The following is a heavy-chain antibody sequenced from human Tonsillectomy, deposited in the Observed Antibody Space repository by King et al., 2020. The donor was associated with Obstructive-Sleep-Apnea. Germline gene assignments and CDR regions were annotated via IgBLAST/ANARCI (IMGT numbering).Heavy chain of an antibody. CDR1: GFTFSSYA. J-gene: IGHJ6*02. Sequence: VQLVESGGGLVQPGGSLRLSCAASGFTFSSYAMNWVRQAPGKGLEWVSSISGSGGSTYYADSVKGRFTISRDNSKNTLYLQMNSLRAEDTAVYYCAKARGVIGRVAAQASYGMDVWGQGTTVTVSS. CDR3: AKARGVIGRVAAQASYGMDV. D-gene: IGHD2-15*01. V-gene: IGHV3-23*04. CDR2: ISGSGGST.